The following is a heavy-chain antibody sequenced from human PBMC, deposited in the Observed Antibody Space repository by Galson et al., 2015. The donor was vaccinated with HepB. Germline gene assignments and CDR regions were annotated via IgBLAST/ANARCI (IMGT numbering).Heavy chain of an antibody. D-gene: IGHD1-1*01. J-gene: IGHJ5*01. CDR1: GYTFTSYD. V-gene: IGHV1-8*01. CDR2: MNPNSGNA. Sequence: SVKVSCKAAGYTFTSYDINWVRKATGQGLEWMGWMNPNSGNAGYAQKFQGRVTMTRNTSISTAYMELSSLRSEDTAVYYCARLERRSLEGMSSVQGTLVPVSS. CDR3: ARLERRSLEGMS.